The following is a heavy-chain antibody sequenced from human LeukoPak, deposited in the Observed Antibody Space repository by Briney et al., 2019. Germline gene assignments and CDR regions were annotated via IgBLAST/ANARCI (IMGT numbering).Heavy chain of an antibody. V-gene: IGHV3-21*01. CDR1: GFTFSSYS. J-gene: IGHJ4*02. Sequence: GGSLRLSCAASGFTFSSYSMNWVRQAPGKGLEWVSSISSSSSYIYYADSVKGRFTISGDNAKNSLYLQMNSLRAEDTAVYYCARVLGGTGYCSGGSCYSGDFDYWGQGTLVTVSS. CDR3: ARVLGGTGYCSGGSCYSGDFDY. D-gene: IGHD2-15*01. CDR2: ISSSSSYI.